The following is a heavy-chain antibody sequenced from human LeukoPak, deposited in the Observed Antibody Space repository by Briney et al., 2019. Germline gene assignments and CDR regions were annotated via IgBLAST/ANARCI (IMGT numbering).Heavy chain of an antibody. J-gene: IGHJ6*02. D-gene: IGHD2-8*01. CDR3: AKVQGYFTNGVFPDYYYYGMDV. CDR2: ISGSGGST. V-gene: IGHV3-23*01. CDR1: GFTFSSYA. Sequence: GGSLRLSCAASGFTFSSYAMSWVRQAPGKGLEWVSAISGSGGSTYYADSVKGRFTISRDNSKNTLYLQMNSLRAEDTAVYYCAKVQGYFTNGVFPDYYYYGMDVWSQGTTVTVSS.